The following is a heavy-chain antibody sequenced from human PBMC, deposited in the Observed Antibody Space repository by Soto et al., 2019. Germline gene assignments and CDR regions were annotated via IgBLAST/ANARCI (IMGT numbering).Heavy chain of an antibody. Sequence: SETLSLTCTVSGGSIRSGNYYWSWIRQPPGKGLEWIGFISYSGTTHYSASLRSRVSISVDTSKNQFSLDLSSVTAADTAVYYCATMGTPVTGLYYFDYWGQGTLVPVSS. J-gene: IGHJ4*02. CDR3: ATMGTPVTGLYYFDY. CDR1: GGSIRSGNYY. V-gene: IGHV4-30-4*01. D-gene: IGHD4-17*01. CDR2: ISYSGTT.